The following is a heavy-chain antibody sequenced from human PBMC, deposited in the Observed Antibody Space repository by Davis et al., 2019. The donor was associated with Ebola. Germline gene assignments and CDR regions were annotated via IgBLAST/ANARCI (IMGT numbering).Heavy chain of an antibody. CDR3: ARSHSDWLLPFDY. Sequence: SETLSLTCTVSGGSISSHYWSWIRQSPGKGLEWIGYIHYSGSTNTNPSLRGRATISLDTSKNQFSLRLTSVTAADTAIYYCARSHSDWLLPFDYWGQGTLATVSS. V-gene: IGHV4-59*11. D-gene: IGHD3-9*01. CDR2: IHYSGST. CDR1: GGSISSHY. J-gene: IGHJ4*02.